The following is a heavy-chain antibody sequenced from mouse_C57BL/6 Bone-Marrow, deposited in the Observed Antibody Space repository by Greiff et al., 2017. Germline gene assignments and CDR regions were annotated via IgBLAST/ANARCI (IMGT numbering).Heavy chain of an antibody. CDR1: GFSLTSYG. D-gene: IGHD1-1*01. J-gene: IGHJ4*01. CDR3: ARSHRSSFYYAMDY. Sequence: QVQLKQSGPGLVQPSQSLSITCTVSGFSLTSYGVHWVRQSPGKGLEWLGVIWSCGSTDYNAAFISRLSISKDNSKSQVFFKMNSLQADDTAIYYCARSHRSSFYYAMDYWGQGTSVTVSS. V-gene: IGHV2-2*01. CDR2: IWSCGST.